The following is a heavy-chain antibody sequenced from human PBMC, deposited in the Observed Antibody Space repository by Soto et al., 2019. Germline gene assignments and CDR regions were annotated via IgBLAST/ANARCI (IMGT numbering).Heavy chain of an antibody. V-gene: IGHV4-30-4*01. J-gene: IGHJ5*02. Sequence: QVQLQESGPGLVKPSQTLSLTCTVSGGSISSGDYYWSWIRQPPGKGLEWIGYIYYSGSTYYNTSLKARVTISVDTSKNQFSLKPSSVTAADTAVFYCARYGGYEGLRFDPWGQGTLVTVSS. CDR2: IYYSGST. CDR1: GGSISSGDYY. CDR3: ARYGGYEGLRFDP. D-gene: IGHD5-12*01.